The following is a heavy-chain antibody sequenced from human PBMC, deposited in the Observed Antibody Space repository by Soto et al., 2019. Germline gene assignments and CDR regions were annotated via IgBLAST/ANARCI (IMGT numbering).Heavy chain of an antibody. D-gene: IGHD3-10*01. CDR1: GFTFSSYE. V-gene: IGHV3-48*03. CDR3: ATDPPRSPRYYYGMDV. CDR2: ISSSGSTI. Sequence: PGGSLRLSCAASGFTFSSYEMNWVRQAPGKGLEWVSYISSSGSTIYYADSVKGRFTISRDNAKNSLYLQMNSLRAEDTAVYYCATDPPRSPRYYYGMDVWGQGTTVTV. J-gene: IGHJ6*02.